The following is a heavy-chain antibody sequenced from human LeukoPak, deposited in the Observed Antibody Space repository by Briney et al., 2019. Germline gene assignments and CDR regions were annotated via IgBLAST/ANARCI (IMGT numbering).Heavy chain of an antibody. J-gene: IGHJ4*02. D-gene: IGHD3-22*01. CDR3: ARGHYDSSGYYYVPFDY. CDR1: GFTFSSYA. CDR2: ISYDGSNK. Sequence: GRSLRLSCAASGFTFSSYAMHWVRQAPGKGLEWVAVISYDGSNKYYADSVKGRFTISRDNSKNTLYLQMNSLRAEDTAVYYCARGHYDSSGYYYVPFDYWGQGTLVTVSS. V-gene: IGHV3-30-3*01.